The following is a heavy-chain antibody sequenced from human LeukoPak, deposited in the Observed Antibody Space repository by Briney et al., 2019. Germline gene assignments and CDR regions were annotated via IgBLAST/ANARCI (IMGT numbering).Heavy chain of an antibody. J-gene: IGHJ3*02. D-gene: IGHD3-9*01. CDR2: ISYDGSNK. CDR1: GFTFSSYA. Sequence: PGGSLRLSCAASGFTFSSYAMHWVRQAPGKGLEWVAVISYDGSNKYYADSVKGRFTISRDNSKNTLYLQMNSLRAEDTAVYYCAGDILTGYSPRSAFDIWGQGTMVTVSS. V-gene: IGHV3-30-3*01. CDR3: AGDILTGYSPRSAFDI.